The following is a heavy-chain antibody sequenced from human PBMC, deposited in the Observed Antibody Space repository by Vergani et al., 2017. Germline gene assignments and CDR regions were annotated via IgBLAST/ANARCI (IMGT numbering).Heavy chain of an antibody. CDR1: GFTFSDYY. D-gene: IGHD3-3*01. Sequence: QVQLVESGGGLVKPGGSLRLSCAASGFTFSDYYMSWIRQAPGKGLEWVSYISSSGSTIYYADSVKGRFTISRDNAKNSLYLQMNSLRAEDTAVYYCAREETYYDFWSGYFPDAFDIWGQGTTVTVSS. J-gene: IGHJ3*02. V-gene: IGHV3-11*01. CDR2: ISSSGSTI. CDR3: AREETYYDFWSGYFPDAFDI.